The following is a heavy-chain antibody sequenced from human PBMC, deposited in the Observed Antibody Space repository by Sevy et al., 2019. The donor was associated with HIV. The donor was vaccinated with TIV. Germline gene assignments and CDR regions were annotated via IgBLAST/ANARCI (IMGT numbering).Heavy chain of an antibody. CDR3: ARAYGAWYFDY. CDR1: GFTFGGYW. J-gene: IGHJ4*02. CDR2: ISYDGSDT. Sequence: GGSLRLSCAASGFTFGGYWMHWVRQAPGKGLVWVSRISYDGSDTSYADSVKGRFTVSRDNAKNTLYLQMNSLRAEDTAVYYCARAYGAWYFDYWGQGTLVTVSS. D-gene: IGHD4-17*01. V-gene: IGHV3-74*01.